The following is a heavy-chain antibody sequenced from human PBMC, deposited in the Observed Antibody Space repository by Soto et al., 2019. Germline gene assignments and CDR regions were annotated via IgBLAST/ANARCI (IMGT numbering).Heavy chain of an antibody. Sequence: QVQLVQSGAEVKRPGASVKVSCKASGYMFTGFYLHWVRQAPGQGLEWMGWMNPNNGVTTYAKNFQGRVNMTRDSSISTAYMELSSLRSDDTAVYFCAAAAIPVAGRHPDFWGQGTVVTVS. CDR1: GYMFTGFY. CDR3: AAAAIPVAGRHPDF. CDR2: MNPNNGVT. V-gene: IGHV1-2*02. D-gene: IGHD6-19*01. J-gene: IGHJ4*02.